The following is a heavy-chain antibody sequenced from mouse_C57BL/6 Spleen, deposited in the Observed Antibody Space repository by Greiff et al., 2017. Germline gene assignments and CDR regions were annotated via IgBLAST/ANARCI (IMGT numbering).Heavy chain of an antibody. D-gene: IGHD1-1*01. V-gene: IGHV5-17*01. CDR2: ISSGSSTI. CDR3: AKAGDYYGSSPSSYAMDY. J-gene: IGHJ4*01. CDR1: GFTFSDYG. Sequence: EVHLVESGGGLVKPGGSLKLSCAASGFTFSDYGMHWVRQAPEKGLEWVAYISSGSSTIYYADTVKGRFTISRDNAKNTLFLQMTSLRSEYTAMYYCAKAGDYYGSSPSSYAMDYWGQGTSVTVSS.